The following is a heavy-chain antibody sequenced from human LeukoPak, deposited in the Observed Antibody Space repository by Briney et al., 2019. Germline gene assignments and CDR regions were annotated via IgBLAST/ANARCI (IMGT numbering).Heavy chain of an antibody. J-gene: IGHJ4*02. D-gene: IGHD6-13*01. CDR2: IKDGGSEK. Sequence: GGSLRLSCAASGFTFSSYWMSWVRQAPGKGPEWVANIKDGGSEKYYVDSVKGRFTTSRDDAKSSLYLQMNSLRAEDTAVYYCARARDSSWDYWGQGTLVTVSS. CDR1: GFTFSSYW. CDR3: ARARDSSWDY. V-gene: IGHV3-7*03.